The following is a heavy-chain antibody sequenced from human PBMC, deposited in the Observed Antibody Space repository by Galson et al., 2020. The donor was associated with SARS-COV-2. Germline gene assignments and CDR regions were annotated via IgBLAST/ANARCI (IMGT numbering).Heavy chain of an antibody. V-gene: IGHV4-39*01. CDR3: ARQLWSSGYVDF. J-gene: IGHJ4*02. Sequence: ETSETLSLTCTVSGASISSSTYSWVWIRQPPGKTLEWIGSIDYSGNTYYKSSHKGRVTISVDTSKNQFSLKLSSVAAADTAVYYCARQLWSSGYVDFWCQGSLVTVSA. CDR2: IDYSGNT. D-gene: IGHD6-25*01. CDR1: GASISSSTYS.